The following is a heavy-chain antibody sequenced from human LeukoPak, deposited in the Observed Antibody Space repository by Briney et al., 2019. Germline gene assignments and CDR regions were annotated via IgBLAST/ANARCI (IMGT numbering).Heavy chain of an antibody. CDR1: GFTFSSYG. J-gene: IGHJ4*02. CDR3: AKEGDCSSTSCYYRGEYYFDY. D-gene: IGHD2-2*01. CDR2: IRYDGSNK. Sequence: PGGSLRLSCAASGFTFSSYGMHWVRQAPGKGLEGVAFIRYDGSNKYYADSVKGRFTISRDHSKNTLYLQMNSLRAEDTAVYYCAKEGDCSSTSCYYRGEYYFDYWGQGTLVTVSS. V-gene: IGHV3-30*02.